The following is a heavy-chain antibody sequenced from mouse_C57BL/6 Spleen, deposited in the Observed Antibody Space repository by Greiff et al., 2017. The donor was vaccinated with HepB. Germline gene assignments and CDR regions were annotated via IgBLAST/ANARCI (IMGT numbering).Heavy chain of an antibody. D-gene: IGHD2-1*01. J-gene: IGHJ3*01. V-gene: IGHV1-26*01. CDR3: ARGGYGNYGVFAY. CDR2: INPNNGGT. CDR1: GYTFTDYY. Sequence: EVQLQQSGPELVKPGASVKISCKASGYTFTDYYMNWVKQSHGKSLEWIGDINPNNGGTSYNQKFKGKATLTVDKSSSTAYMELRSLTSEDSAVYYCARGGYGNYGVFAYWGQGTLVTVSA.